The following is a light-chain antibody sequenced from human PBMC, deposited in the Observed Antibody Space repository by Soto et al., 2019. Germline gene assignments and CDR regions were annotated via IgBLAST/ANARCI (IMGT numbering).Light chain of an antibody. CDR3: GTWDSSLSAGFYV. CDR1: SSNIGNNY. V-gene: IGLV1-51*01. Sequence: QSVLTQPPSVSAAPGQKVTISCSGSSSNIGNNYVSWYQQLPGTAPKLLIYDNNKRPSGIPDRFSGSKSGTSATLGITGLQTGDEADYYCGTWDSSLSAGFYVFGTGTKLTV. J-gene: IGLJ1*01. CDR2: DNN.